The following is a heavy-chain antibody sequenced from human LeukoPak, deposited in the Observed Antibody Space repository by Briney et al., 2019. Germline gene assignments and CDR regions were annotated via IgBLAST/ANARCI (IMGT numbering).Heavy chain of an antibody. CDR1: GFTFSSYS. V-gene: IGHV3-21*01. D-gene: IGHD3-3*01. CDR2: ISSSSSYI. J-gene: IGHJ4*02. Sequence: SGGSLRLSCAASGFTFSSYSMNWVRQAPGKGLEWVSSISSSSSYIYYADSVKGRFTISRDNAKNSLYLQMNSLRAEDTAVYYCAREEQTIFGVVTHTPHYWGQGTLVTVSS. CDR3: AREEQTIFGVVTHTPHY.